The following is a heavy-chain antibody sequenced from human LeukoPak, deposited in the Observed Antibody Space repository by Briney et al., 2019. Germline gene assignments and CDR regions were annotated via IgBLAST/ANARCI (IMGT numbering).Heavy chain of an antibody. CDR3: TRDFDYSNYLFDY. Sequence: GGSLRLSCTASGFTFGDYAMSWVRQAPGKGLEWVGFIRSKAYGGTTEYAASVKGRFTISRDDSKSIAYLQMNSLKTEDTAVYYCTRDFDYSNYLFDYWGQGTLVTVSS. CDR1: GFTFGDYA. V-gene: IGHV3-49*04. J-gene: IGHJ4*02. D-gene: IGHD4-11*01. CDR2: IRSKAYGGTT.